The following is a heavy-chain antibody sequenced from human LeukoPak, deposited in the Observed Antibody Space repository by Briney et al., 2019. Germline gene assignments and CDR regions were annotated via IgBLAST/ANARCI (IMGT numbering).Heavy chain of an antibody. CDR2: MNPNSGNT. CDR3: ARGLDDFWSGTPRLYYMDV. D-gene: IGHD3-3*01. Sequence: ASVKVSCKASGYTFTSYDINWVRQATGQGLEWMGWMNPNSGNTGYAQKFQGRVTITRNTSISTAYMELSSLRSEDTAVYYWARGLDDFWSGTPRLYYMDVWGKGTTVTVSS. V-gene: IGHV1-8*03. CDR1: GYTFTSYD. J-gene: IGHJ6*03.